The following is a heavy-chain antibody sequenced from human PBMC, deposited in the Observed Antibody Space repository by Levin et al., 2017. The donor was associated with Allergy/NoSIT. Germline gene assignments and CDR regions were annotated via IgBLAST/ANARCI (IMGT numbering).Heavy chain of an antibody. V-gene: IGHV1-3*01. J-gene: IGHJ4*02. CDR2: INAGNGNT. Sequence: ASVKVSCKASGYTFTSYAMHWVRQAPGQRLEWMGWINAGNGNTKYSQKFQGRVTITRDTSASTAYMELSSLRSEDTAVYYCARGRYCSSTSCWGPFDYWGQGTLVTVSS. D-gene: IGHD2-2*01. CDR1: GYTFTSYA. CDR3: ARGRYCSSTSCWGPFDY.